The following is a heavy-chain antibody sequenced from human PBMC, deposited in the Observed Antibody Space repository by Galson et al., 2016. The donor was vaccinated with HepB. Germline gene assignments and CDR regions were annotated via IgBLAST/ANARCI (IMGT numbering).Heavy chain of an antibody. CDR3: AKGGGYCSGNNCYAGSMGGY. J-gene: IGHJ4*02. CDR1: GFTFSDYS. Sequence: SLRLSCAASGFTFSDYSMNWLRQAPGKGLEWVASISSYGSYFFYADPVKGRFTISRDNAKNSLYLQMNSLRDEDTAVYYCAKGGGYCSGNNCYAGSMGGYWGQGTLVTVSS. V-gene: IGHV3-21*01. CDR2: ISSYGSYF. D-gene: IGHD2-15*01.